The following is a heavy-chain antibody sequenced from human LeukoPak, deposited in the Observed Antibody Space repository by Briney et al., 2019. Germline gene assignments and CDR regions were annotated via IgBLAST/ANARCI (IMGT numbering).Heavy chain of an antibody. D-gene: IGHD3-10*01. J-gene: IGHJ2*01. Sequence: GGSLRLSCAASGFTFSSYGMHWVRQAPGTGLEWVAVISYDGSNKYYADSVKGRFTISRDNSKNTLYLQMNSLRAEDTAVYYCAKGTYYYGSTESTGSWYFDLWGRGTLVTVSS. CDR3: AKGTYYYGSTESTGSWYFDL. V-gene: IGHV3-30*18. CDR2: ISYDGSNK. CDR1: GFTFSSYG.